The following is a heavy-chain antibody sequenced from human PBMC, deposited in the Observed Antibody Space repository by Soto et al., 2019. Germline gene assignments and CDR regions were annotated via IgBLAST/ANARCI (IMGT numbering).Heavy chain of an antibody. D-gene: IGHD6-19*01. J-gene: IGHJ5*02. CDR1: GYTFTSYG. CDR2: ISAYNGNT. Sequence: QVQLVQSGAEVKKPGASVKVSCKASGYTFTSYGISWVRQAPGQGLEWMGWISAYNGNTNYAQKLQGRGTMTTDTSTSTAYMELRSLRSDDTAVYYCARDMARAVAGFNWFDPWGKGTLVTVSS. CDR3: ARDMARAVAGFNWFDP. V-gene: IGHV1-18*01.